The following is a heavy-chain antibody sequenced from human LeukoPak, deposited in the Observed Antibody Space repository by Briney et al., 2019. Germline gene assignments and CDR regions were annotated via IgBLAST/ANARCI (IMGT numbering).Heavy chain of an antibody. CDR2: MNPNSGNT. Sequence: ASVKVSCKASGYTFTSYDINWVRQATGQGLGWMGWMNPNSGNTGSAQKFQGRVTMTRNTSISTAYMELSSLTSEDTAVYYCARGNYDGYYLDYWGQGTLVTVSS. V-gene: IGHV1-8*01. J-gene: IGHJ4*02. CDR3: ARGNYDGYYLDY. CDR1: GYTFTSYD. D-gene: IGHD4-23*01.